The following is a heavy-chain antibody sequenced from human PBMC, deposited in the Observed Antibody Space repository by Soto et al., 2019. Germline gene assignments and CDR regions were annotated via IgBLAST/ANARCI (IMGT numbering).Heavy chain of an antibody. CDR3: ARDGRQLWLLLNGYYFDY. Sequence: SGKVSCKASGGTFSSYAISGVRQAPGQGLEWMGGIIPIFGTANYAQKFQGRVTITADESTSTAYMELSSLRSEDTAVYYCARDGRQLWLLLNGYYFDYWGQGTLVPVSS. J-gene: IGHJ4*02. CDR1: GGTFSSYA. D-gene: IGHD5-18*01. CDR2: IIPIFGTA. V-gene: IGHV1-69*13.